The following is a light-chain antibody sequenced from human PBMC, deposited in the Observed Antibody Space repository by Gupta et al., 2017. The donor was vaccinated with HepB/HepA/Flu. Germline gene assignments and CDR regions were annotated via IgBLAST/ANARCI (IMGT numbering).Light chain of an antibody. V-gene: IGLV1-47*01. J-gene: IGLJ3*02. CDR2: RNN. CDR3: AAWDDSLSAWV. Sequence: QSVLTQSASVSGTPGQRVTISCAGSRSNIGSNYVYWYQQFPGTAPKLLIYRNNQRPSGVPDRFSGSKSGTSASLAISGLRSEDEANYYCAAWDDSLSAWVFGGGTKLTVL. CDR1: RSNIGSNY.